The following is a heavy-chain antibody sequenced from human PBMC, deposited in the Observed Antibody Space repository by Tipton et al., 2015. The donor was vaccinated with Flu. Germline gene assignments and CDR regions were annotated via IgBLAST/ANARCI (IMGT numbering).Heavy chain of an antibody. Sequence: TLSLTCSVSGASISSYYWSWIRQPPGKGLEWIGYTFDRGSTYYNPSLKSRVTISLDTSKNLFSLDLTSLTAADTAVYYCARDLWNDRRAYYYYGVDVWGQGTTVTVPS. J-gene: IGHJ6*02. CDR3: ARDLWNDRRAYYYYGVDV. V-gene: IGHV4-59*12. CDR1: GASISSYY. D-gene: IGHD1-1*01. CDR2: TFDRGST.